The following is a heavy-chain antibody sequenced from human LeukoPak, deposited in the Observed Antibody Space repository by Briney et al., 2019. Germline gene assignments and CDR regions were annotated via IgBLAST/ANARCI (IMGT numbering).Heavy chain of an antibody. Sequence: PSETLSLTCSVSGASISSYYWSWIRQPPGKGLEWVGDIYYSGSTNYNPSLKSRVTISVDVSENQFSLRLSSVTAADTAVYYCARRFYDSSGYYPTFDYWGQGTLVTVSS. J-gene: IGHJ4*02. CDR2: IYYSGST. CDR3: ARRFYDSSGYYPTFDY. V-gene: IGHV4-59*01. D-gene: IGHD3-22*01. CDR1: GASISSYY.